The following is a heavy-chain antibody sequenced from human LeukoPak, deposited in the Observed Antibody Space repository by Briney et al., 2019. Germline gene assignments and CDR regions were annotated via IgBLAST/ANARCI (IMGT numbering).Heavy chain of an antibody. Sequence: GGSLRLSCAASGFTFSPYWMHWVRQAPGKGLVWVSHINGDASTTIYADSVKGRFTISRDNTKNSLYLQMNGLRAEDTAVYFCARGGVAPSGPTPALFDYWGQGTLVTVSS. D-gene: IGHD2-15*01. CDR3: ARGGVAPSGPTPALFDY. CDR1: GFTFSPYW. V-gene: IGHV3-74*01. CDR2: INGDASTT. J-gene: IGHJ4*02.